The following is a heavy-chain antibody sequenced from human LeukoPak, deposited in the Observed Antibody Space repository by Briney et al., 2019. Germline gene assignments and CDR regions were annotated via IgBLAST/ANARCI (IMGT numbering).Heavy chain of an antibody. CDR1: GGTFSSYA. V-gene: IGHV1-8*02. D-gene: IGHD3-22*01. CDR2: MNPNSGNT. CDR3: ARGRLGAHYDSRYWFDP. Sequence: GASVKVSCKASGGTFSSYAISWVRQATGQGLEWMGWMNPNSGNTGYAQKFQGRVTMTRNTSISTAYMELSSLRSEDTAVYYCARGRLGAHYDSRYWFDPWGQGTLVTVSS. J-gene: IGHJ5*02.